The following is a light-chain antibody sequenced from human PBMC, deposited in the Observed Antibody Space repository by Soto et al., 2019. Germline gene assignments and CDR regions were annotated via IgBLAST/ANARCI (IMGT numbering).Light chain of an antibody. CDR2: GDD. CDR3: ATWDTSLHGV. Sequence: QSVLTQPPSASGTPGQRVTISCSGGNSNIGSNTVNWYQQLPGTAPKLLIYGDDQRPSGVPGRFSGSKSGTSASLAISGLQSEDEADYYCATWDTSLHGVFGGGTQLTVL. J-gene: IGLJ2*01. V-gene: IGLV1-44*01. CDR1: NSNIGSNT.